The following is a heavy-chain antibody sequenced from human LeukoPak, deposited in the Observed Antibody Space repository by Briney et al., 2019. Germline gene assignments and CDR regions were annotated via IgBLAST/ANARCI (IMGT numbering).Heavy chain of an antibody. Sequence: GGSLRLSCAASGFTFSSYGMHWVRQAPGKGLEWVAVISYDGSNKYYADSVKGRFTISSDNSKNTLYLQMNSLRAEDTAVYYCANGEVGATIDYWGQGTLVTVSS. D-gene: IGHD1-26*01. CDR1: GFTFSSYG. V-gene: IGHV3-30*18. J-gene: IGHJ4*02. CDR2: ISYDGSNK. CDR3: ANGEVGATIDY.